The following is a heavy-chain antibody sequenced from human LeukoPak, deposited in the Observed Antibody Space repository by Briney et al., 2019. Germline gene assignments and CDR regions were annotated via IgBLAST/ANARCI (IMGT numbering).Heavy chain of an antibody. CDR1: GSTFDDYA. V-gene: IGHV3-9*01. J-gene: IGHJ3*02. CDR2: ISWNSGSI. Sequence: PGGSLRLSFAASGSTFDDYAMHWVRQAPGKGLEWVSGISWNSGSIGYADSVKGRFTISRDNAKNSLYLQMNSLRAEDTALYYCAKDMGSSWPYDAFDIWGQGTMVTVSS. CDR3: AKDMGSSWPYDAFDI. D-gene: IGHD6-13*01.